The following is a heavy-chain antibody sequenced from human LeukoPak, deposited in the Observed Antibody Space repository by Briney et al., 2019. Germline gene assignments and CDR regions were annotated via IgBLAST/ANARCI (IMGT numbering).Heavy chain of an antibody. CDR2: IKEDGSDA. Sequence: GGSLRLSCSASGFTFRSFWMTWVRQAPGKGLELVANIKEDGSDANYVDAVKGRFTISRDNAKDSLYLQMNSVRPEDTAVHYCARDIPYGLSYFDYWGQGTLVTVSS. D-gene: IGHD2-2*02. V-gene: IGHV3-7*04. CDR1: GFTFRSFW. J-gene: IGHJ4*02. CDR3: ARDIPYGLSYFDY.